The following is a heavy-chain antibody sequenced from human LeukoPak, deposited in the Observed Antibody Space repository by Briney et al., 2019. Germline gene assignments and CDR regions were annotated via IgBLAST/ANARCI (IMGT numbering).Heavy chain of an antibody. V-gene: IGHV4-39*01. CDR2: IAYSGST. J-gene: IGHJ4*02. Sequence: SETLSLTCTVSGASINSNYYSWGWIRQPPGKGLEWIGSIAYSGSTFYTPSLKSRVTISADTSKSQFSLKLTSATAADTAVYYCARHADCLGDCYRNWGRGTLVTVSS. CDR1: GASINSNYYS. CDR3: ARHADCLGDCYRN. D-gene: IGHD2-21*01.